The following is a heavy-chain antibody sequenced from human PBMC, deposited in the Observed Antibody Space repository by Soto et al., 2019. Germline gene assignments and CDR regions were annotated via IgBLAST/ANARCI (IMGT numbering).Heavy chain of an antibody. CDR2: IYHSGST. D-gene: IGHD4-4*01. V-gene: IGHV4-59*08. CDR3: ARLPPIIAYINYFDP. Sequence: SETLSLTCTVSGGYIRSYYWSWIRQSPEKGLEWIGYIYHSGSTNYNPSHKSRVNMSIDASRNHFSLQLRSVTAADTAVYYCARLPPIIAYINYFDPWGQGTPVTVSS. CDR1: GGYIRSYY. J-gene: IGHJ5*02.